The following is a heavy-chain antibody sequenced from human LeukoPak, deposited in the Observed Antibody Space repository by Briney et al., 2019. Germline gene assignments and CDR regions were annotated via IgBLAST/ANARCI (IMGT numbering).Heavy chain of an antibody. V-gene: IGHV4-30-2*05. CDR2: IYHSGST. J-gene: IGHJ4*02. D-gene: IGHD6-6*01. CDR3: ARVAEAARCFDY. Sequence: SQTLSLTCTVSGGSISSGGYYWSWIRQPPGKGLEWIGYIYHSGSTYYNPSLKSRVTISVDTSKNQFSLKLSSVTAADTAVYYCARVAEAARCFDYWGQGTLVTVSS. CDR1: GGSISSGGYY.